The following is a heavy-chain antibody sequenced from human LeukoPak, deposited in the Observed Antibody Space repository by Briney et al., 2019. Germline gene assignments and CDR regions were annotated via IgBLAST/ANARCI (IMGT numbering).Heavy chain of an antibody. Sequence: SETLSLTCTVSGGSISRYYWSWIRQPAGKGLEWIGRIYTSGSTNYNPSLKSRVTMSVDTSKNQFSLKLSSVTAADTAVYYCARDLSVRGFYYMDVWGKGTTVTVSS. CDR3: ARDLSVRGFYYMDV. CDR1: GGSISRYY. V-gene: IGHV4-4*07. J-gene: IGHJ6*03. D-gene: IGHD3-10*01. CDR2: IYTSGST.